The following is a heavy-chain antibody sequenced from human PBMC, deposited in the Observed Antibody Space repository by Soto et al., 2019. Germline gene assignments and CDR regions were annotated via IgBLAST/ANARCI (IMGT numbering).Heavy chain of an antibody. D-gene: IGHD1-26*01. Sequence: AVRVSCKACGGTFSSYAISWVRQAPGQGLEWMGGIIPIFGTANYAQKFQGRVTITADESTSTAYMELSSLRSEDTAVYYCATLSVGAFDYWGQGTLVTVSS. J-gene: IGHJ4*02. CDR3: ATLSVGAFDY. CDR2: IIPIFGTA. CDR1: GGTFSSYA. V-gene: IGHV1-69*13.